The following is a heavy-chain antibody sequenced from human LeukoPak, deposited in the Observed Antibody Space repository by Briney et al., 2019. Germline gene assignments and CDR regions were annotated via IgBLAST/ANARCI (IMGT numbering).Heavy chain of an antibody. CDR3: AREASGYYRDF. V-gene: IGHV3-33*01. D-gene: IGHD3-3*01. CDR1: GFTFSAHG. Sequence: GGSLRLSCAASGFTFSAHGMHWVRQAPGKGLEWVAVIWYDGSKQEYAESVKGRFTISRDDSKNTLYLQMNSLRAEDTAVYYRAREASGYYRDFWGQGTLVTVSS. J-gene: IGHJ4*02. CDR2: IWYDGSKQ.